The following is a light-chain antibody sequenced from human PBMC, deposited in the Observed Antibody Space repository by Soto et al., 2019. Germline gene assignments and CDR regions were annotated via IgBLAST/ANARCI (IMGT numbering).Light chain of an antibody. CDR2: ESS. V-gene: IGKV3-11*01. Sequence: DMVLTQSPATLSVSPGERATLSCMASQNVANDLDWYQQKPGQAPRLLIYESSNRATGIAARFSGRASGTDFTLTISSLEPEDFAVYYRQQRSNWPQTFGQGTKVDI. CDR3: QQRSNWPQT. J-gene: IGKJ1*01. CDR1: QNVAND.